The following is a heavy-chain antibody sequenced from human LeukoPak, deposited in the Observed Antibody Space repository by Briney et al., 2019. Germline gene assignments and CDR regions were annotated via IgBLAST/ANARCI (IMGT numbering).Heavy chain of an antibody. CDR1: DFIFSNYL. V-gene: IGHV3-64*01. Sequence: PGGSLRLSCVGSDFIFSNYLMHWVRQAPGKGLESVAAISSNGGSTYYASSIKGRFTVSRDNSKNTMYLEMGNLRAEDMAVYFCARLEYSASSAYPIWGQWTLVTVSS. CDR3: ARLEYSASSAYPI. CDR2: ISSNGGST. J-gene: IGHJ3*02. D-gene: IGHD3-22*01.